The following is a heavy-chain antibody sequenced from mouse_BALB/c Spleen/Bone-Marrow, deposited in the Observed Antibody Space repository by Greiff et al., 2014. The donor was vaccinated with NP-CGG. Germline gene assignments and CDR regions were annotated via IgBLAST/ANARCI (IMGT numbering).Heavy chain of an antibody. D-gene: IGHD2-3*01. V-gene: IGHV1-69*02. Sequence: VQLQQSGAELVKPGASVKLSCKASGYTFTSYWMHWVKQRPGQGLEWIGEIDPYDSYTNYNQKFKGKATLTVDKSSSTAYMQLSSLTSEDSAVYFCARWLLRYYAMDDWGQGTSVTVSS. J-gene: IGHJ4*01. CDR1: GYTFTSYW. CDR2: IDPYDSYT. CDR3: ARWLLRYYAMDD.